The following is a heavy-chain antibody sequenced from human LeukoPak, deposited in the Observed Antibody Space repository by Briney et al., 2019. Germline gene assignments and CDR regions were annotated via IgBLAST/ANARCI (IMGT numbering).Heavy chain of an antibody. V-gene: IGHV1-69*05. J-gene: IGHJ4*02. CDR2: IIPIFGTA. Sequence: SVKVSCTASGGTFSSYAISWVRQAPGQGLEWMGGIIPIFGTANYAQKFQGRVTMTTDTSTSTAYMELRSLRSDDTAVYYCARTPGYSYGREAFFDYWGQGTLVTVSS. D-gene: IGHD5-18*01. CDR3: ARTPGYSYGREAFFDY. CDR1: GGTFSSYA.